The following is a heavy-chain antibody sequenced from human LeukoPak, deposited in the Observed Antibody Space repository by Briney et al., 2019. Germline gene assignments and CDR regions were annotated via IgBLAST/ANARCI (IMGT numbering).Heavy chain of an antibody. V-gene: IGHV4-30-4*01. D-gene: IGHD2-8*01. CDR1: GGSISSGDYY. CDR2: IYYSGST. J-gene: IGHJ5*02. CDR3: AGVYAQRNWFDP. Sequence: TSETLSLTCTVSGGSISSGDYYWSWIRQPPGKGLEWIGYIYYSGSTYYNPSLKSRVTISVDTSKNQFSLKLSSVTAADTAVYYCAGVYAQRNWFDPWGQGTLVTVSS.